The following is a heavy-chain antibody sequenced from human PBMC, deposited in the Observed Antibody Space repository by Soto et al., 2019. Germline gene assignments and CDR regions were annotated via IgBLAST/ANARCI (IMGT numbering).Heavy chain of an antibody. D-gene: IGHD1-20*01. J-gene: IGHJ3*01. V-gene: IGHV3-23*01. CDR2: IGGGDDDT. CDR1: GFTFNIFA. CDR3: AKDRMDHNSVWDPFDV. Sequence: PGGALRLSCAASGFTFNIFAISWGRQAPGRGLQWVSSIGGGDDDTYYADSVRGRFTISRDNSKKMVFLQMNSLRTDDTAVYYCAKDRMDHNSVWDPFDVWGPGTVVT.